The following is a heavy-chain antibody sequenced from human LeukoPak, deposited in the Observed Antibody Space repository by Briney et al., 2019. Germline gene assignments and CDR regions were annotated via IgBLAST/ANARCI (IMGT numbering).Heavy chain of an antibody. CDR1: GFTFSSYA. V-gene: IGHV3-49*04. D-gene: IGHD6-13*01. CDR2: IRSKAYGGTT. Sequence: GGSLRLSCAASGFTFSSYAMSWVRQAPGKGLEWVGFIRSKAYGGTTEYAASVKGRFTISRDDSKSIAYLQMNSLKTEDTAVYYCTRGKSAVTRYSSSWYTGDYWGQGTLVTVSS. J-gene: IGHJ4*02. CDR3: TRGKSAVTRYSSSWYTGDY.